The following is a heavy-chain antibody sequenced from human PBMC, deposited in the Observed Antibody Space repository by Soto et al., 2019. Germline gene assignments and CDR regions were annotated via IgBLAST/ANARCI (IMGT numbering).Heavy chain of an antibody. D-gene: IGHD1-26*01. CDR1: GGTFRSYA. J-gene: IGHJ6*02. CDR3: ARDDIVGATTGYYYYYYGMDV. CDR2: IIPIFGTA. V-gene: IGHV1-69*13. Sequence: SVQVSCKASGGTFRSYAISWVRQAPGQGLEWMGGIIPIFGTANYAQKFQGRVTITADESTSTAYMELSSLRSEDTAVYYCARDDIVGATTGYYYYYYGMDVWGQGTTVTVSS.